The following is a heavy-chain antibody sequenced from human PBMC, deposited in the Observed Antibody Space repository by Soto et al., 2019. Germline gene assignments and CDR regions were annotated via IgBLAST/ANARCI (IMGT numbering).Heavy chain of an antibody. J-gene: IGHJ5*02. D-gene: IGHD2-15*01. CDR3: AKHACGNCFPSKFHP. CDR1: GFTFSSYA. V-gene: IGHV3-23*01. CDR2: IGDSGGST. Sequence: EVQLLESGGGLVQPGGSLRLSCAASGFTFSSYAMSWVRQAPRKGLEWISTIGDSGGSTYYADSVKGRFTISRDNSKNTLYLQMNSLRAEDTAVYYCAKHACGNCFPSKFHPWGQGTLVTVSS.